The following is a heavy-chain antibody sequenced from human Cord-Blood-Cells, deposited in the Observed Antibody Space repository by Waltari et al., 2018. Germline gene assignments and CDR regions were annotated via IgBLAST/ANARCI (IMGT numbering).Heavy chain of an antibody. CDR1: GGSLSRGDSS. CDR3: ARGMVGNFDL. CDR2: IYYSGST. J-gene: IGHJ2*01. V-gene: IGHV4-31*03. Sequence: VQLQESGPGLVKHSQNLSLTCTVSGGSLSRGDSSWSWIRQHPGKGLEWIGYIYYSGSTYYNPYLKSRVTISVDTSKNQFSLKLSSVTAADTAVYYCARGMVGNFDLWGRGTLVTVSS. D-gene: IGHD2-15*01.